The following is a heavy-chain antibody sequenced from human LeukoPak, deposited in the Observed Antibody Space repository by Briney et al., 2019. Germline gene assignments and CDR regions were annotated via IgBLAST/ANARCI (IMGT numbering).Heavy chain of an antibody. J-gene: IGHJ5*02. CDR2: ISSSGSTI. CDR1: GFTFSDYY. CDR3: ARDQTYYYGSGSPNWFDP. Sequence: GGSLRLSCAASGFTFSDYYMSWIRQAPGKGLEWVSYISSSGSTIYYADSVKGRFTISRDNAKNSLYLQMNSLRAEDTAVYYCARDQTYYYGSGSPNWFDPWGQGTLVTVSS. V-gene: IGHV3-11*01. D-gene: IGHD3-10*01.